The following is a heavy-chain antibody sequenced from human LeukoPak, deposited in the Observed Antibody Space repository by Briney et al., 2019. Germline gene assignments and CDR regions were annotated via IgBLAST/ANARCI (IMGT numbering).Heavy chain of an antibody. Sequence: GGSLRLSCAASGFTFSSYGMSWVRQAPGKGLEWVSAISGSGGSTYYADSVKGRFTISRDNSKNTLYLQMNSLRAEDTAVYYCARDDYGGIFDYWGQGTLVTVSS. CDR2: ISGSGGST. CDR3: ARDDYGGIFDY. J-gene: IGHJ4*02. V-gene: IGHV3-23*01. D-gene: IGHD4-23*01. CDR1: GFTFSSYG.